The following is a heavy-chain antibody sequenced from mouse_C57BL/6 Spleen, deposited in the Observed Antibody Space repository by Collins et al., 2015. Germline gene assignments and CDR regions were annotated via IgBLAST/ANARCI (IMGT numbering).Heavy chain of an antibody. CDR2: INYDGSST. J-gene: IGHJ2*01. V-gene: IGHV5-16*01. D-gene: IGHD1-1*01. Sequence: GGGLVQPGSSMKLSCTASGFTFSDYYMAWVRQVPEKGLEWVANINYDGSSTYYLDSLKSRFIISRDNAKNILYLQMSSPKSEDTATYYCTRAKYGSTFDYWGQGTTLTVSS. CDR1: GFTFSDYY. CDR3: TRAKYGSTFDY.